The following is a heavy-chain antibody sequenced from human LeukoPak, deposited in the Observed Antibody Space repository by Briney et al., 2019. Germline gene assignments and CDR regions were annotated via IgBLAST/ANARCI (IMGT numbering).Heavy chain of an antibody. Sequence: SETLSLTCAVNSGSFSGYFYTWIRQPPGKGLEWIGDTSHVGNTIYNSSFKGRVTISVDSSKSQFSLNLTSMTPADTAVYYCARCGTARTFGVASNWFDPWGQGTLVTVSS. CDR2: TSHVGNT. V-gene: IGHV4-34*01. CDR3: ARCGTARTFGVASNWFDP. J-gene: IGHJ5*02. D-gene: IGHD3-3*01. CDR1: SGSFSGYF.